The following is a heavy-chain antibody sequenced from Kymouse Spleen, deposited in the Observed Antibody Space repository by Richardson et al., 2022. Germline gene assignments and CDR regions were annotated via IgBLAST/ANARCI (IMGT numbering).Heavy chain of an antibody. CDR2: IYSGGST. J-gene: IGHJ5*02. D-gene: IGHD3-9*01. Sequence: EVQLVESGGGLIQPGGSLRLSCAASGFTVSSNYMSWVRQAPGKGLEWVSVIYSGGSTYYADSVKGRFTISRDNSKNTLYLQMNSLRAEDTAVYYCARGYDILPYNWFDPWGQGTLVTVSS. CDR3: ARGYDILPYNWFDP. V-gene: IGHV3-53*01. CDR1: GFTVSSNY.